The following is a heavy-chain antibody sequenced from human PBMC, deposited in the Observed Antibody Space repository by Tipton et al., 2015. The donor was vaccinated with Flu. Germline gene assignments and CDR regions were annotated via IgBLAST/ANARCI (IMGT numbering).Heavy chain of an antibody. CDR3: AGERGLAAAGRHGIDV. J-gene: IGHJ6*02. Sequence: SLRLSCAASGFTFSSYSMNWVRQAPGKGLDWVSSISSSSSSIYYADSVRGRFTISRDNSMNIVSLHMNSLRVEDTAVYFCAGERGLAAAGRHGIDVWGQGTSVTVSS. V-gene: IGHV3-21*04. D-gene: IGHD6-13*01. CDR1: GFTFSSYS. CDR2: ISSSSSSI.